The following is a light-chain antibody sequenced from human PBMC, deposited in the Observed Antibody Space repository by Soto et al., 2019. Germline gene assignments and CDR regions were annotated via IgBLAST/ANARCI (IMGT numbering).Light chain of an antibody. Sequence: EIVLTQSPGTLSLSPGERATLSCRASQSVGNYLAWYQQKPGQAPRLLIYDASNRATGIPARFSGSGSGTDFTLIISSLEPEDFAVYYCQQRSNWPPITFGQGTRLEIK. CDR1: QSVGNY. V-gene: IGKV3-11*01. J-gene: IGKJ5*01. CDR3: QQRSNWPPIT. CDR2: DAS.